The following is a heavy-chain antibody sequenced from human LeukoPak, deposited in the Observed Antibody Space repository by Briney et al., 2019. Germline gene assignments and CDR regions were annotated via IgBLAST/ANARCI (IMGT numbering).Heavy chain of an antibody. V-gene: IGHV3-7*03. Sequence: GGSLRLSCAASGFTFSSYWMSWVRQAPGKGLACVANIKQDGSEKYYVDSVKGRFTISRDNLKNVLYLQMNSLKVEDTALYYCARGLFLSGYLDAFDIWGQGTMVTVSS. CDR2: IKQDGSEK. J-gene: IGHJ3*02. CDR3: ARGLFLSGYLDAFDI. D-gene: IGHD3-22*01. CDR1: GFTFSSYW.